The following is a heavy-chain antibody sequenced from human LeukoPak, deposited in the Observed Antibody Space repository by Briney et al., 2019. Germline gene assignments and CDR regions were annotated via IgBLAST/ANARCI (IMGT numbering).Heavy chain of an antibody. Sequence: SETLSLTCAVSADSFSSHYWTWIRQSPGTGLEWIGYISYIGSTNYNPSLKSRVTISIATSNNQFSLKLRSVTAADTAVYYCARDLVTVTKGFDIWGQGTMVSVSS. CDR1: ADSFSSHY. J-gene: IGHJ3*02. CDR2: ISYIGST. CDR3: ARDLVTVTKGFDI. D-gene: IGHD4-17*01. V-gene: IGHV4-59*11.